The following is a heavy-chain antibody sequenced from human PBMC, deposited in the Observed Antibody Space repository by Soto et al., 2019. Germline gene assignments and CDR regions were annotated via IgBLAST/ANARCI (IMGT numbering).Heavy chain of an antibody. D-gene: IGHD5-12*01. CDR2: TIPNFDTA. CDR3: ARDGGYSGYDYGFEY. J-gene: IGHJ4*02. CDR1: GGTLSTYG. V-gene: IGHV1-69*01. Sequence: QVQLVQSGAEVKKPGSSVKVSCKASGGTLSTYGINWVRQAPGQGLEWMGGTIPNFDTAHYSQKFPDRMKITADESTATVYIELSSLRSEDTAVYYCARDGGYSGYDYGFEYWGRGAGVCVSS.